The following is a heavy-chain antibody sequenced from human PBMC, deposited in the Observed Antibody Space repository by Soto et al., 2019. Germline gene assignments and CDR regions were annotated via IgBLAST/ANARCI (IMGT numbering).Heavy chain of an antibody. CDR1: GGSVSSGSYY. V-gene: IGHV4-61*01. CDR3: ARDRPRGSYYLGYYYGMDV. CDR2: IYYSVST. D-gene: IGHD1-26*01. Sequence: SETLSLTCTVSGGSVSSGSYYWSWIRQPPGKGLEWIGYIYYSVSTNYNPSLKSRVTISVDTSKNQFSLKLSSVTAADTAVYYCARDRPRGSYYLGYYYGMDVWGQGTTVTVS. J-gene: IGHJ6*02.